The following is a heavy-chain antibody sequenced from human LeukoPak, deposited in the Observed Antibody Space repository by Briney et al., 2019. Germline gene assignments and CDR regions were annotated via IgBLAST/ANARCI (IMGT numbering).Heavy chain of an antibody. Sequence: PGGSLRLSCAPSGFSVGSYEMSWVRQAPGKGLEWLSNIGPGDRTLYNADAVQGRFTISRDNAKNSVYLQMKSLRAEDTGVYYCAREGITGHSGYDAFDIWGQGTVVTVSS. D-gene: IGHD5-12*01. CDR1: GFSVGSYE. V-gene: IGHV3-48*03. CDR2: IGPGDRTL. J-gene: IGHJ3*02. CDR3: AREGITGHSGYDAFDI.